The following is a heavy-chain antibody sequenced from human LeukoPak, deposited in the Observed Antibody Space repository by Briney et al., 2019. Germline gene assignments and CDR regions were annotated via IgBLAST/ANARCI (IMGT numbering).Heavy chain of an antibody. V-gene: IGHV3-30*18. CDR3: AKGWESSGWYYGMDV. J-gene: IGHJ6*02. CDR2: ISYDGSNK. D-gene: IGHD6-19*01. CDR1: GFAFSSYV. Sequence: GGSLRLSCAASGFAFSSYVVHWVRQAPGKGLEWVAVISYDGSNKYYADSVKGRFTISRDNSKNTLYLQMNSLRGEDTAVYSCAKGWESSGWYYGMDVWGQGTTVTVSS.